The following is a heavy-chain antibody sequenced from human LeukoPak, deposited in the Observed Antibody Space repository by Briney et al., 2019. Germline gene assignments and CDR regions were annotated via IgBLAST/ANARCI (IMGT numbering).Heavy chain of an antibody. J-gene: IGHJ4*02. CDR1: GFTFSSYS. CDR3: ARERANGYSSGWYDY. V-gene: IGHV3-48*04. Sequence: PGGSLRLSCAASGFTFSSYSMHWVRQAPGKGLVWVSYISSSSSTIYYADSVKGRFTISRDNAKNSLYLQMNSLRAEDTAVYYCARERANGYSSGWYDYWGQGTLVTVSS. D-gene: IGHD6-19*01. CDR2: ISSSSSTI.